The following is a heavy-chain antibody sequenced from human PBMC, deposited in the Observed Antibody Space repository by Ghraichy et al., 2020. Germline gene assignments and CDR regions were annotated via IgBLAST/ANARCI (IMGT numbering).Heavy chain of an antibody. D-gene: IGHD4-11*01. J-gene: IGHJ6*02. CDR1: GFTFSGSS. CDR3: PRHPSRNDYSNYYYGMDV. CDR2: IRSKANSYAT. V-gene: IGHV3-73*01. Sequence: GGSLRLSCAASGFTFSGSSMHWVRQASGKGLEWVGRIRSKANSYATAYAASVKGGFTIPRDASKHTAYLQMNSLKTEDTAVYYCPRHPSRNDYSNYYYGMDVGGQGTTVTVSS.